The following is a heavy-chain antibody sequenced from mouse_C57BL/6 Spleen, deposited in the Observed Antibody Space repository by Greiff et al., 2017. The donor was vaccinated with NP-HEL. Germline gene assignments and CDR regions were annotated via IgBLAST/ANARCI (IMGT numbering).Heavy chain of an antibody. Sequence: QSCKASGYTFTSYWMHWVKQRPGRGLEWIGRIDPNSGGTKYNEKFKSKATLTVDKPSSTAYMQLSSLTSEDSAVYYCARGNSVTGYFDYWGQGTTLTVSS. D-gene: IGHD2-5*01. J-gene: IGHJ2*01. CDR2: IDPNSGGT. CDR1: GYTFTSYW. CDR3: ARGNSVTGYFDY. V-gene: IGHV1-72*01.